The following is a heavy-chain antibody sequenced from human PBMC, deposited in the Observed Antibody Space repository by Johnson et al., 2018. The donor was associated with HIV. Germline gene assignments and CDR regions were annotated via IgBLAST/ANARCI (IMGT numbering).Heavy chain of an antibody. CDR2: IGTAGDT. D-gene: IGHD5-18*01. V-gene: IGHV3-13*01. CDR3: ARDTAMVHDAFDI. J-gene: IGHJ3*02. Sequence: VQLVESGGGLVQPGGSLRLSCTASGFTFSSYDMHWVRQATGKGLEWVSAIGTAGDTYYPGSVKGRFTISRENAKNSLSLQMNSLRAGDTAVYYCARDTAMVHDAFDIWGQGTMVTVSS. CDR1: GFTFSSYD.